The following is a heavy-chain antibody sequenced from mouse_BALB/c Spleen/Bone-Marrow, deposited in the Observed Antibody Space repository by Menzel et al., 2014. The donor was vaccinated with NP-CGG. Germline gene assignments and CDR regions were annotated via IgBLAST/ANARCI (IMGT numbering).Heavy chain of an antibody. J-gene: IGHJ4*01. CDR3: AKNYRYDGALDY. Sequence: VHLQKPGPELVKPGASVKISCKASGYSFTGYYMHWVKQSHVKSLEWIGRINPYNGATSYNQNFKVKASLTVDKSSSTAYMELHSLTSEDSAVYYCAKNYRYDGALDYWGQGTSVTVSS. V-gene: IGHV1-26*01. D-gene: IGHD2-14*01. CDR1: GYSFTGYY. CDR2: INPYNGAT.